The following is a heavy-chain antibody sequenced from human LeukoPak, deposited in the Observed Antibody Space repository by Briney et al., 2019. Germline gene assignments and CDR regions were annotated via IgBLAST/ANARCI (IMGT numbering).Heavy chain of an antibody. Sequence: PGRSLRLSCAASGFTFSSYAMHWVRQAPGKGLEWVAVISYDGSNKYYADSVKGRFTISRDNSKNTLYLQMNSLRAEDTAVYYCARDLPLYVWGQGTLVTVSS. V-gene: IGHV3-30*01. CDR2: ISYDGSNK. CDR1: GFTFSSYA. J-gene: IGHJ4*02. D-gene: IGHD2-2*02. CDR3: ARDLPLYV.